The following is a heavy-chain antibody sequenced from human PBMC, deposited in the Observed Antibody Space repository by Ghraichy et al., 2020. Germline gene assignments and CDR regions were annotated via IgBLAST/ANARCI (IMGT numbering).Heavy chain of an antibody. V-gene: IGHV2-70*01. J-gene: IGHJ4*02. D-gene: IGHD3-22*01. Sequence: SGPTLVKPTQTLTLTCTFSGFSLSTSGMCVSWIRQPPGKALEWLALIDWDDDKYYSTSLKTRLTISKDTSKNQVVLTMTNMDPVDTATYYCAGGLYYDSSGALFDYWGQGTLVTVSS. CDR1: GFSLSTSGMC. CDR3: AGGLYYDSSGALFDY. CDR2: IDWDDDK.